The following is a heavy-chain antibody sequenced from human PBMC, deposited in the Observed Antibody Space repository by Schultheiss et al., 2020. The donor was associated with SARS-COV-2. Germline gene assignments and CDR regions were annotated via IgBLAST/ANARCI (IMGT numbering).Heavy chain of an antibody. J-gene: IGHJ4*02. CDR3: ARDATLIYSSSWYWVDY. Sequence: GGSLRLSCTASGFTFGDYAMSWVRQAPGKGLEWVSYISSSSSTIYYADSVKGRFTISRDNAKNSLYLQMNSLRDEDTAVYYCARDATLIYSSSWYWVDYWGQGTLVTVSS. CDR1: GFTFGDYA. CDR2: ISSSSSTI. V-gene: IGHV3-48*02. D-gene: IGHD6-13*01.